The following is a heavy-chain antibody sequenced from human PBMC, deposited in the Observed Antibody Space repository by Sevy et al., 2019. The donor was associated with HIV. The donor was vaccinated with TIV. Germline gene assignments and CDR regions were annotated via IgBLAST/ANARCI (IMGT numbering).Heavy chain of an antibody. CDR1: GGTFSSYA. J-gene: IGHJ5*02. D-gene: IGHD2-2*02. CDR2: IIPIFGTA. V-gene: IGHV1-69*13. CDR3: ASTSPYCSSTSCYSFNWLDP. Sequence: ASVKVSCKASGGTFSSYAISWVRQAPGQGLEWMGGIIPIFGTANYTQKFQGRVTITADESTSTAYMELSSLRSEDTAVYYCASTSPYCSSTSCYSFNWLDPWGQGTLVTVSS.